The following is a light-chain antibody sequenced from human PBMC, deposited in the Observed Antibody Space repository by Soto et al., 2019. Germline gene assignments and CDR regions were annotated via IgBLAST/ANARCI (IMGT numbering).Light chain of an antibody. Sequence: QSALTQPASVSGSPGQSITISCTGTSSDIGGYNYVSWYQQLPGKVPKLIIYDVSNRPSGVSDRFSCSKSGNAASLTISGLQAEDEAEYYCCSYTSTGTLDVFGTGTKVTVL. CDR2: DVS. CDR1: SSDIGGYNY. J-gene: IGLJ1*01. V-gene: IGLV2-14*03. CDR3: CSYTSTGTLDV.